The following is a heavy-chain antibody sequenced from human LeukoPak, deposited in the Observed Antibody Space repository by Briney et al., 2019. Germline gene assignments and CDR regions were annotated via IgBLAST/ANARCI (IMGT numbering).Heavy chain of an antibody. J-gene: IGHJ4*02. CDR1: GRSISSSSYY. CDR2: IYYSGST. V-gene: IGHV4-39*01. D-gene: IGHD2-2*01. Sequence: SETLSLTCTVSGRSISSSSYYWTWIPQPPGKGLEWFGRIYYSGSTYDKPSIKSRFTISFATSKNQFSLKLSSVTAADTAVYYCARRVDCGSTSQQWFVSGFDYWGQGTLVTVSS. CDR3: ARRVDCGSTSQQWFVSGFDY.